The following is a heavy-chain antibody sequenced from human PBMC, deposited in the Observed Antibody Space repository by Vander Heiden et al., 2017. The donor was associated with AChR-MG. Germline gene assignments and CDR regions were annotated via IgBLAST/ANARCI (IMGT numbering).Heavy chain of an antibody. V-gene: IGHV3-21*01. J-gene: IGHJ4*02. CDR1: GFTFSSYS. D-gene: IGHD6-19*01. CDR2: ISGSSSYI. Sequence: EVQLVESGGGLVKPGGSRRLSCAASGFTFSSYSMNWVRQAPGKGLEWVSSISGSSSYIYYADSVKGRFTISRDNAKNSLYLQMNSLRAEDTAVYYCARDPSGWYGRGTMYYFDYWGQGTLVTVSS. CDR3: ARDPSGWYGRGTMYYFDY.